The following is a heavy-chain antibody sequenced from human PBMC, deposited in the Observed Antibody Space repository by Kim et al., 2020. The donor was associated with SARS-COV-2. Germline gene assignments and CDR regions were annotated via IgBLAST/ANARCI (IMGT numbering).Heavy chain of an antibody. CDR3: TRSPMITFGAFVAPVDF. D-gene: IGHD3-16*01. Sequence: GGSLRLSCAASGFTLSSYSMNWIRQAPGKGLEWVSSISSSGSYTYYADSLKGRFTISRDNAENSLFLQMNSLRAEDTALYYCTRSPMITFGAFVAPVDFWGQGTLVTVSA. CDR2: ISSSGSYT. V-gene: IGHV3-21*01. CDR1: GFTLSSYS. J-gene: IGHJ4*02.